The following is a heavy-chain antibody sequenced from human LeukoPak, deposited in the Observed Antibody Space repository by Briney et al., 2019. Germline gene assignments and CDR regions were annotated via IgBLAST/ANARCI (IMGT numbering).Heavy chain of an antibody. Sequence: GGSLRLSCAASGFTFSSYEMNWVRQAPGKGLEWVSAITTSGGNTYYADSVKGRFSISRDNSQNTLYLQMTSLRAEDTAVYYCAKTLSSGQRTFDYWGQGALVTVSS. J-gene: IGHJ4*02. D-gene: IGHD6-19*01. V-gene: IGHV3-23*01. CDR1: GFTFSSYE. CDR3: AKTLSSGQRTFDY. CDR2: ITTSGGNT.